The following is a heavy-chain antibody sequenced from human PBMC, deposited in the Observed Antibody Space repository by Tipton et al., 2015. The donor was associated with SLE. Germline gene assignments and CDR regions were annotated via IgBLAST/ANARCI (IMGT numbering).Heavy chain of an antibody. CDR1: GFTFSSYG. Sequence: SLRLSCAASGFTFSSYGMHWVRQAPGKGLEWVAVISYDGSNKYYADSVKGRFTISRDNSKNTLYLQMNSLRAEDTAVYYCAKEGFLGGRDFDYWGQGTLVTVSS. CDR2: ISYDGSNK. D-gene: IGHD3-16*01. V-gene: IGHV3-30*18. J-gene: IGHJ4*02. CDR3: AKEGFLGGRDFDY.